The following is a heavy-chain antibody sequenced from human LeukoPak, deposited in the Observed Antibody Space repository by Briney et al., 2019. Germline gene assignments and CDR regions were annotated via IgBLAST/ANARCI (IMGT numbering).Heavy chain of an antibody. D-gene: IGHD2-2*01. CDR2: IRSKANSYAT. CDR3: TRHAGYCSSTSCYAGDY. CDR1: GFTFSGSA. J-gene: IGHJ4*02. V-gene: IGHV3-73*01. Sequence: GGSLRLSCAASGFTFSGSAMHWVRQASGKGLEWVGRIRSKANSYATAYAASVKGRCTISRDDSKTTAYLPMTSPKPEDTAVYYCTRHAGYCSSTSCYAGDYWGQGTLVTVSS.